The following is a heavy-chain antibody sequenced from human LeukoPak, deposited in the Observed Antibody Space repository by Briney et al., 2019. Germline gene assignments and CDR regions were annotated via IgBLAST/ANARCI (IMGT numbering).Heavy chain of an antibody. Sequence: SETLSLTCAVSGGPISSNNWCSWVRQPPGTGLEWIGDIYHSGSTKYNPSLKSRVTISVDKSKNQFSLKLRSVTAADTAVYYCARDAGGSIAAALSAFDIWGLWTMVTVSS. CDR3: ARDAGGSIAAALSAFDI. CDR2: IYHSGST. CDR1: GGPISSNNW. D-gene: IGHD6-13*01. J-gene: IGHJ3*02. V-gene: IGHV4-4*02.